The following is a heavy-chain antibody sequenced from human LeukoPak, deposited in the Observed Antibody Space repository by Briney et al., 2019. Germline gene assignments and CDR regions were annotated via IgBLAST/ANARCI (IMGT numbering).Heavy chain of an antibody. CDR3: ASLSGSYKYWYFDL. Sequence: SETLSLTCTVSGGSISRYYWSWIRQPPGKGLEWIGYIYYSGSTNYNPSLKSRVTISVDTSKNQFSLKLSSVTAADTAVYYCASLSGSYKYWYFDLWGRGTLVTVSS. CDR2: IYYSGST. J-gene: IGHJ2*01. V-gene: IGHV4-59*01. D-gene: IGHD1-26*01. CDR1: GGSISRYY.